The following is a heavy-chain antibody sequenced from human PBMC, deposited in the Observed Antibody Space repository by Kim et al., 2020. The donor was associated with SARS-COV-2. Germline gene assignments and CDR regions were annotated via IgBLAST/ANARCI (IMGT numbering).Heavy chain of an antibody. CDR1: GYTFTAYY. J-gene: IGHJ4*02. D-gene: IGHD6-13*01. CDR2: INPNSGGT. V-gene: IGHV1-2*02. Sequence: ASVKVSCKASGYTFTAYYMHWVRQAPVQGLEWMGWINPNSGGTNYAQKFQGRVTMTRDTSISTAYMELSWLRSDDTAVYYCARDNPGSTWTYDYWGQGTLVTVSS. CDR3: ARDNPGSTWTYDY.